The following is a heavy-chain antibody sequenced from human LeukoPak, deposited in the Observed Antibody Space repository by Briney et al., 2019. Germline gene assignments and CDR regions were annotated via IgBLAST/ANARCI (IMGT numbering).Heavy chain of an antibody. D-gene: IGHD7-27*01. CDR2: INDIGDTA. CDR1: GFTFNKFA. J-gene: IGHJ3*02. CDR3: VKGGWGSTFHI. Sequence: GGPLRLSCVASGFTFNKFAMTWVRQAPGRGPEWVSGINDIGDTAYYPDSVKGRFTISRDNSKNTLYPQIKSLRVEDTALYYCVKGGWGSTFHIWGQGTMVTVSS. V-gene: IGHV3-23*01.